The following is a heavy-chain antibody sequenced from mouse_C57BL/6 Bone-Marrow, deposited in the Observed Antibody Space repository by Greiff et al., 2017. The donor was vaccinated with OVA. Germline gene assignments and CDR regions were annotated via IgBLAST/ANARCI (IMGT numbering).Heavy chain of an antibody. V-gene: IGHV5-4*01. CDR3: ARDSDTMDY. J-gene: IGHJ4*01. CDR2: ISDGGSYT. Sequence: EVKLMESGGGLVKPGGSLKLSCAASGFTFSSYAMSWGRQTPEKRLEWVATISDGGSYTYYPDNVKGRFTISRDNAKNNLYLQMSHLKSEDTAMYYCARDSDTMDYWGQGTSVTVSS. CDR1: GFTFSSYA.